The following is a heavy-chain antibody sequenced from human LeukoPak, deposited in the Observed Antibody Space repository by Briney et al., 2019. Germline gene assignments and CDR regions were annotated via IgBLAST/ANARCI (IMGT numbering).Heavy chain of an antibody. D-gene: IGHD1-26*01. CDR1: GYIFTDYF. V-gene: IGHV1-2*02. Sequence: GASVKVSCKASGYIFTDYFMHWLRHAPGQGLEWMGWINPDSGGTNSAQNFQGRVTMTRDTSISTAYMELGSLRSDDTAVYYCARCSWENGCHWGQGSLVTVSS. J-gene: IGHJ4*02. CDR3: ARCSWENGCH. CDR2: INPDSGGT.